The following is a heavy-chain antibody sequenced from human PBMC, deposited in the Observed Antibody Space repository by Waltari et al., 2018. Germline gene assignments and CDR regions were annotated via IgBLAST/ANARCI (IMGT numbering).Heavy chain of an antibody. CDR3: ASQLIDSGRDY. CDR2: IYTSGST. V-gene: IGHV4-61*02. Sequence: QVQLQESGPGLVKPSQTLSLTCTVSGGSIRSGSYYWSWIRQPAGKGLEWIGRIYTSGSTNYNPSLKSRVTISVDTSKNQFSLKLSSVTAADTAVYYCASQLIDSGRDYWGQGTLVTVSS. CDR1: GGSIRSGSYY. D-gene: IGHD6-19*01. J-gene: IGHJ4*02.